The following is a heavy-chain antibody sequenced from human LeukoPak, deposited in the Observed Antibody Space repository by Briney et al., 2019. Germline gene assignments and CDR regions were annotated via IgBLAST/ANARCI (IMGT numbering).Heavy chain of an antibody. V-gene: IGHV4-31*03. Sequence: SETLSLTCTVSGGSISSGGYYWSWIRQHPGKGLEWIGYIYYSGSTYYNPSLKSRVTISVDTSKNQFSLKLSSVTAADTAVYYCPREITIFGVVIIRYFDYWGQGTLVTVSS. CDR2: IYYSGST. J-gene: IGHJ4*02. D-gene: IGHD3-3*01. CDR1: GGSISSGGYY. CDR3: PREITIFGVVIIRYFDY.